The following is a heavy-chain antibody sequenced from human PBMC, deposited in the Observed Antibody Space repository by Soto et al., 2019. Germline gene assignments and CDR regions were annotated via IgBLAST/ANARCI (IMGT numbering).Heavy chain of an antibody. V-gene: IGHV3-7*03. J-gene: IGHJ6*02. CDR1: GFTFSSYW. CDR3: ASPPPVGPGVPKPVYGMDV. CDR2: IKQDGSEK. Sequence: GGSLRLSCAASGFTFSSYWMSWVRRAPGKGLEWVANIKQDGSEKYYVYSVKGRFTISRDNAKKSLYLQMNSMRAEDTAVYYCASPPPVGPGVPKPVYGMDVWGQGTTVTVYS.